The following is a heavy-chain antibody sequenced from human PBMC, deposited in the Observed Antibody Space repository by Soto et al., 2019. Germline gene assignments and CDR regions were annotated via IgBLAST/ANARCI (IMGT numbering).Heavy chain of an antibody. Sequence: SETLSLTCTVSGGSISSGGYYWSWIRKHPGKGLEWIGYIYYSGSTYYNPSLKSRVTISVDTSKNQFSLKLSSVTAADTAVYYCASNYGSGSYLYYYYGMDVWGQGTTVTVSS. D-gene: IGHD3-10*01. CDR3: ASNYGSGSYLYYYYGMDV. V-gene: IGHV4-31*03. CDR1: GGSISSGGYY. J-gene: IGHJ6*02. CDR2: IYYSGST.